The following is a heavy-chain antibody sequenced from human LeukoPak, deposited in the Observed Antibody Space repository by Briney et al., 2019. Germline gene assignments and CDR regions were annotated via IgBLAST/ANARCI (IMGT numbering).Heavy chain of an antibody. D-gene: IGHD3-3*01. CDR2: IYYSGST. Sequence: PSQTLSLTCTVSGGSISSGSYYWSWIRQPPGKGLEWIGYIYYSGSTNYNPSLKSRVTISVDTSKNQFSLKLSSVTAADTAVYYCARGLWSQSRFDPWGQGTLVTVSS. CDR3: ARGLWSQSRFDP. CDR1: GGSISSGSYY. V-gene: IGHV4-61*01. J-gene: IGHJ5*02.